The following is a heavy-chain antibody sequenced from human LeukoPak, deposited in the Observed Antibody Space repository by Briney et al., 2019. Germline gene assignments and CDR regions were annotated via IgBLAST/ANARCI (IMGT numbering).Heavy chain of an antibody. CDR3: ASFYYGSGSYYPFQIYYFDY. J-gene: IGHJ4*02. CDR2: VFYSGST. V-gene: IGHV4-39*01. D-gene: IGHD3-10*01. CDR1: GGSIRSRSYH. Sequence: SETLSLTCSVSGGSIRSRSYHWGWIRQPPGKGLEWIGSVFYSGSTYYNPSLRSRVTISVDTSKNQFSLKLSSVTAADTAVHYCASFYYGSGSYYPFQIYYFDYWGQGTLATVSS.